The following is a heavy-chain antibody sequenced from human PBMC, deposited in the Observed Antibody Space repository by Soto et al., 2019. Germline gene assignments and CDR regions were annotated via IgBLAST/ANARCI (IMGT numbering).Heavy chain of an antibody. CDR2: LDHQGYS. D-gene: IGHD3-9*01. CDR1: GSPITSNY. V-gene: IGHV4-59*01. Sequence: PXETLSLTCSVSGSPITSNYWTWIRQPPGKGLEWIGYLDHQGYSNYSPSLRSRVSMSIDTSKNQLSLKVHSVTAADTAVYYCARVPVTGYFDWLDHWGQGTLVTVSS. CDR3: ARVPVTGYFDWLDH. J-gene: IGHJ4*02.